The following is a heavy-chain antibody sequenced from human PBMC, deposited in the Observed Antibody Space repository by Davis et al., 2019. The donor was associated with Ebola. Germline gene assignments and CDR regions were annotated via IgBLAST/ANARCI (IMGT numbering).Heavy chain of an antibody. CDR3: ARVYDFWRGYYTGMDY. V-gene: IGHV3-30*19. CDR2: ISYDGSNK. CDR1: GFTFSSYG. D-gene: IGHD3-3*01. Sequence: GESLKISCAASGFTFSSYGMHWVRQAPGKGLEWVAVISYDGSNKYYADSVKGRFTISRDNSKNTLYLQMKSLRAEDTAVYYCARVYDFWRGYYTGMDYWGQGTLVTVSS. J-gene: IGHJ4*02.